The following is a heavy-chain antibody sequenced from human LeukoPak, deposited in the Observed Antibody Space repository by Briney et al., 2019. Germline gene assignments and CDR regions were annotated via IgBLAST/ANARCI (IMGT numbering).Heavy chain of an antibody. CDR1: GGSITGFY. CDR2: IHYSGST. D-gene: IGHD3-10*01. J-gene: IGHJ6*03. V-gene: IGHV4-59*12. CDR3: ARRRAGYYGSRRYYYYMDV. Sequence: PSDTLSLTCTVSGGSITGFYWSWIRQTPGTGLEWIGYIHYSGSTNYNPSLKSRVTISVDTSKNQFSLKLSSVTAADTAVYYCARRRAGYYGSRRYYYYMDVWGKGTTVTISS.